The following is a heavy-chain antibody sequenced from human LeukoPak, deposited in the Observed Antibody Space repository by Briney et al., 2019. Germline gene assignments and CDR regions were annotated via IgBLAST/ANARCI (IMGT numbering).Heavy chain of an antibody. V-gene: IGHV4-59*08. D-gene: IGHD1-26*01. CDR3: ARQTSAMAFDI. J-gene: IGHJ3*02. Sequence: SETLSLTCTVSGGSLSNYYWSWIRQPPGKGPEWMGYRYHSGSSNYNPSLKSRVTVSVDTSKNQFSLKLSSVTAADTAVYHCARQTSAMAFDIWGQGIMVTVSS. CDR2: RYHSGSS. CDR1: GGSLSNYY.